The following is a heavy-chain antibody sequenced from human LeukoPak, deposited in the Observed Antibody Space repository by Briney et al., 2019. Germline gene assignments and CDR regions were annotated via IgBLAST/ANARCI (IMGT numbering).Heavy chain of an antibody. CDR2: INWNGGST. D-gene: IGHD3-9*01. J-gene: IGHJ4*02. CDR3: ARDAQLRYFDWYFDY. V-gene: IGHV3-20*04. CDR1: AFTFDDYG. Sequence: GGSLRLSCAASAFTFDDYGMSWVRQAPGKGLEWVSGINWNGGSTGYADSVKGRFTISRDNAKNSLYLQMNSLRAEDTALYYCARDAQLRYFDWYFDYWGQGTLVTVSS.